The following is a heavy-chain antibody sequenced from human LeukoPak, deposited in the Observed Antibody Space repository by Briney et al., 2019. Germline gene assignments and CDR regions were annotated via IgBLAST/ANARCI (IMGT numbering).Heavy chain of an antibody. CDR2: ISGSGGST. V-gene: IGHV3-23*01. J-gene: IGHJ1*01. Sequence: GGSLRLSCAASGFTFSSYAINWVRQAPGKGLEWVSAISGSGGSTYYADSVKGRFTISRDNSKNTLDLQMNTLRAEDTGVYYCAKEESGGSIATRGYFQHWGQGTLVIVSS. D-gene: IGHD2-15*01. CDR1: GFTFSSYA. CDR3: AKEESGGSIATRGYFQH.